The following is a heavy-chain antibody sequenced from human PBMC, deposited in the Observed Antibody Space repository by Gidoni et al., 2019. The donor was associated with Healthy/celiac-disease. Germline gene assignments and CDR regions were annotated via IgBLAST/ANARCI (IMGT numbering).Heavy chain of an antibody. D-gene: IGHD4-17*01. CDR3: ARDLYGANFDY. CDR1: GFTFSSYG. J-gene: IGHJ4*02. Sequence: QVQLVESGGGVVQPGRSLSLSCAASGFTFSSYGMHWVRQAPGKGLEWVAVIWYDGSNKYYADSVKGRFTISRDNSKNTLYLQMNSLRAEDTAVYYCARDLYGANFDYWGQGTLVTVSS. V-gene: IGHV3-33*01. CDR2: IWYDGSNK.